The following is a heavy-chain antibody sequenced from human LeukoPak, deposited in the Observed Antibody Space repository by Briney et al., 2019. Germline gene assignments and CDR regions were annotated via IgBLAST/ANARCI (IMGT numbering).Heavy chain of an antibody. CDR3: AKAVDTAMVISAFDI. J-gene: IGHJ3*02. CDR2: ISWNSGSI. Sequence: GGYLRLSCAASGFTFDDYAMHWVRPAPGKGLLRVSGISWNSGSIGYADSVKGRFTICRDNAKNSLYLQMNSLRAEDMALYYCAKAVDTAMVISAFDIWGQGTMVTVSS. D-gene: IGHD5-18*01. V-gene: IGHV3-9*03. CDR1: GFTFDDYA.